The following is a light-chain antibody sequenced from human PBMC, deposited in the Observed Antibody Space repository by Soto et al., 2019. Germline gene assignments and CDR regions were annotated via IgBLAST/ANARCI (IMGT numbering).Light chain of an antibody. Sequence: QSVLTQPASVSGSPGQSITISCTGTSSDVGSYNLVSWYQQHPGKAPKLMIYECSKRHSGVSNRLSGSKSGNTASLTISGLQAEDEADYYCCSYAGSRTLVFGGGTKLAVL. J-gene: IGLJ2*01. CDR2: ECS. CDR3: CSYAGSRTLV. V-gene: IGLV2-23*01. CDR1: SSDVGSYNL.